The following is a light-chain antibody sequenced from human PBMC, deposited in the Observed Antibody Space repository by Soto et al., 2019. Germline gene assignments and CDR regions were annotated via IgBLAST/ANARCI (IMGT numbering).Light chain of an antibody. CDR2: GAS. V-gene: IGKV3-20*01. CDR3: QQYGSVPLT. CDR1: QSVSTSY. J-gene: IGKJ4*01. Sequence: EIVLTQSPGTLSLSPGERATLSCRASQSVSTSYLAWYQQKPGQAPRLHIYGASSRATGIPDRFGGSGSGADFTLTINRLEPEDVAVYYCQQYGSVPLTFGGGTRVEIK.